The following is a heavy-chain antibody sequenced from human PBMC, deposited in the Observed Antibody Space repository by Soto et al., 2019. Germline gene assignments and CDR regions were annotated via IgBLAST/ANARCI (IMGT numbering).Heavy chain of an antibody. CDR2: MNPNSGNT. J-gene: IGHJ5*02. V-gene: IGHV1-8*01. CDR3: ARGVKYGAYSRWFDP. D-gene: IGHD4-17*01. Sequence: QVQLVQSGAEVKKPGASVKVSCKASGNTFTSYDINWVRQATGQGLEYLGWMNPNSGNTAYVQKFQGRVTMTWDTSMTTAYMELSSLRSEDTAVYFCARGVKYGAYSRWFDPWGQGTLVTVSS. CDR1: GNTFTSYD.